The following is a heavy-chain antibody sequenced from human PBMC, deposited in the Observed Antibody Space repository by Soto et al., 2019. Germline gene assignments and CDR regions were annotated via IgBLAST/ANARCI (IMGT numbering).Heavy chain of an antibody. CDR3: AKRTRALLTFDY. V-gene: IGHV3-23*04. CDR1: GFIFSNYV. CDR2: ISDSGGTS. J-gene: IGHJ4*02. Sequence: EVQLVDSGGGLVQPGGSLRLSCAASGFIFSNYVMSWVRQAPGKGLEWVSCISDSGGTSYYADSVKGRFTISRDNSKNTRYLQRNRLRAEDTAIYYCAKRTRALLTFDYWGQGTLVTVSS. D-gene: IGHD1-26*01.